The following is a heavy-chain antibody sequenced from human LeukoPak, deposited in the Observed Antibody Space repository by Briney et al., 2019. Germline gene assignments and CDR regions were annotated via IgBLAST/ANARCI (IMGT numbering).Heavy chain of an antibody. CDR3: ATDFYDST. J-gene: IGHJ5*02. V-gene: IGHV3-15*07. D-gene: IGHD3-22*01. CDR1: GFTFSSYG. Sequence: GSLRLSCAASGFTFSSYGMNWVRQAPGKGLEWVGRIRSNSDGGTIDYAAPVKGRFTLSRDDSKNTLYLQMNSLQTEDTAVYYCATDFYDSTWGQGTLVTVSS. CDR2: IRSNSDGGTI.